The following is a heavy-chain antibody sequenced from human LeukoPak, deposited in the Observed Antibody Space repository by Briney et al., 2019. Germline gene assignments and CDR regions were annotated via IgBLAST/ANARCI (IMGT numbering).Heavy chain of an antibody. CDR3: ARYNGYLDY. Sequence: QPGGSLRLSCAASGFTFSSYAMFWVRQAPGKGLEFVSAIRGNGDTTYYANSLKGRFTISRDNSKNTLYLQMGSLRAEDMAVYYCARYNGYLDYWGQGTLVTVSS. D-gene: IGHD2-8*01. J-gene: IGHJ4*02. V-gene: IGHV3-64*01. CDR1: GFTFSSYA. CDR2: IRGNGDTT.